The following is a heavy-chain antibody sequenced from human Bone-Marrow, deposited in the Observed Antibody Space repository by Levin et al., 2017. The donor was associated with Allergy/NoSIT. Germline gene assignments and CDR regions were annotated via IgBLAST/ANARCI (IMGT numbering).Heavy chain of an antibody. J-gene: IGHJ6*02. D-gene: IGHD5/OR15-5a*01. Sequence: PSETLSLTCTVSGDSISSGGYYWSWIRQHPGKGLEWIGYIYHSGSSDYSPSLKSRLTIAIDTSKNQFSLQLTSVTPADTGVYYCARVNVYRPYFYYGLDVWGRGTTVTVSS. CDR2: IYHSGSS. CDR1: GDSISSGGYY. V-gene: IGHV4-31*03. CDR3: ARVNVYRPYFYYGLDV.